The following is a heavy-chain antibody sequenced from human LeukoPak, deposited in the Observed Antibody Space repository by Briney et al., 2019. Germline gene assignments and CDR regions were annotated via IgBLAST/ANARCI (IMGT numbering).Heavy chain of an antibody. D-gene: IGHD4-17*01. CDR1: GGAVSGYY. CDR2: ISYSGNT. J-gene: IGHJ4*02. Sequence: SETLSLTCTVPGGAVSGYYWSWIRQPPGKGLEWIGYISYSGNTNYNPSLKSRVTISVDTSKNQFSLKVSSVTVADTAVYYCARGAARGVTTLDYWGQGTLVTVSS. CDR3: ARGAARGVTTLDY. V-gene: IGHV4-59*02.